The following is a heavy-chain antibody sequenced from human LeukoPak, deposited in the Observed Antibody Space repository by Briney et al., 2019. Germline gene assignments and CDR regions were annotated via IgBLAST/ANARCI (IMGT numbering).Heavy chain of an antibody. CDR2: LYSAGNT. CDR1: GFTVSSNY. V-gene: IGHV3-66*02. J-gene: IGHJ4*02. CDR3: ARARDYIVADF. Sequence: GGSLRLSCAASGFTVSSNYMNWVRQAPGKGLEWVSVLYSAGNTYYADSVKGRFTISRDNSKNTLFLQMDSLRPEDTAVYYCARARDYIVADFWGQGTLVTVSS. D-gene: IGHD5-12*01.